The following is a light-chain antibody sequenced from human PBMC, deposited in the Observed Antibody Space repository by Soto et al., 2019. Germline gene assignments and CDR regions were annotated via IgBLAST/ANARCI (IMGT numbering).Light chain of an antibody. V-gene: IGLV2-8*01. CDR3: TSYTGSSTLV. Sequence: QSVLTQPPSASGSLGQSVTISCTGTSSDIGTYDYVSWYQQHPGRAPKLIIFEVSKRPLGVPDRFSGSKSGNTASLIVSGLQPDDEAEYHCTSYTGSSTLVFGTGTKVTVL. J-gene: IGLJ1*01. CDR2: EVS. CDR1: SSDIGTYDY.